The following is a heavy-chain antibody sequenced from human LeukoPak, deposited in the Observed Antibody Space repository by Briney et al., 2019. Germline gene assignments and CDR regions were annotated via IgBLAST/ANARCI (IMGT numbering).Heavy chain of an antibody. CDR2: IYSSGST. CDR3: ARGPDRRDGYKSLDY. V-gene: IGHV4-4*07. Sequence: KTSETLSLTCTVPGGSIRNYHWSWIRQPAGKGLEWLGRIYSSGSTNYNPSLKSRLTMSVDTSKNQFSLKLTSVTAADTAVYYCARGPDRRDGYKSLDYWGQGILVTVSS. D-gene: IGHD5-24*01. J-gene: IGHJ4*02. CDR1: GGSIRNYH.